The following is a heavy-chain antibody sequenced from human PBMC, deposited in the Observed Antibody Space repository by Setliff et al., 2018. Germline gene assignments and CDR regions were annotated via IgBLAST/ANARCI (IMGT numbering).Heavy chain of an antibody. CDR2: ISSSGANI. Sequence: GGSLRLSCAASGFTFSSYEMNWVRLAPGKGLEWVSYISSSGANIYYADSMKGRFTISRDNAKNSLYLQMNSLRAEDTAVYYCASAGHSGSWFPFDAFHIWGQGTMVT. V-gene: IGHV3-48*03. CDR3: ASAGHSGSWFPFDAFHI. D-gene: IGHD6-13*01. CDR1: GFTFSSYE. J-gene: IGHJ3*02.